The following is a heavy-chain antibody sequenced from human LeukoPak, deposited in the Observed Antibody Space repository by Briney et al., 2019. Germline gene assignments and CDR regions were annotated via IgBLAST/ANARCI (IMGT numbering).Heavy chain of an antibody. J-gene: IGHJ4*02. CDR3: ARIPHFYFGYGYFDS. CDR1: DGSFSGYY. V-gene: IGHV4-34*01. D-gene: IGHD2/OR15-2a*01. Sequence: PSETLSLTCVVYDGSFSGYYWSWIRQPPGKGLEWIAEIDQSGTTNYNPSLKTRVSIPVDTSKKQFSLTLTSMTAADTAVYYCARIPHFYFGYGYFDSWGQGTLVTVSS. CDR2: IDQSGTT.